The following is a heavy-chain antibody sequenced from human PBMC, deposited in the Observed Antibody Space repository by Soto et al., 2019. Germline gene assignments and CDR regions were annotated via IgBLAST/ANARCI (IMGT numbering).Heavy chain of an antibody. J-gene: IGHJ4*02. CDR1: GGSFSGYY. V-gene: IGHV4-34*01. CDR2: INHSGST. Sequence: KPSETLSLTCAVYGGSFSGYYWSWIRQPPGKGLEWIGEINHSGSTNYNPSLKSRVTISVDTSKNQFSLKLSSVTAADTAVYYCAKDQASGQGSFDSWGQGTLVTVSS. CDR3: AKDQASGQGSFDS. D-gene: IGHD2-15*01.